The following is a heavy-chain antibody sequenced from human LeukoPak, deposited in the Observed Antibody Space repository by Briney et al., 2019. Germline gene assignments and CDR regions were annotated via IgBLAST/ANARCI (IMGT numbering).Heavy chain of an antibody. CDR1: GGSISSSSYY. Sequence: PSETLSLTCTVSGGSISSSSYYWGWIRQPPGKGLEWIGSIYYSGSTYYNPSLKSRVTISVDTSKNQFSLKLGSVTAADTAVYYCARQGEGYWTPSPVDYWGQGTLVTVSS. CDR2: IYYSGST. D-gene: IGHD3-22*01. V-gene: IGHV4-39*01. CDR3: ARQGEGYWTPSPVDY. J-gene: IGHJ4*02.